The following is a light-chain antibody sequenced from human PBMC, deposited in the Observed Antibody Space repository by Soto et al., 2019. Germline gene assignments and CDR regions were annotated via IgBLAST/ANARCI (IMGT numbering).Light chain of an antibody. CDR1: SSDVGGYKY. CDR3: CSYAGSYNFV. J-gene: IGLJ1*01. V-gene: IGLV2-11*01. Sequence: QSALTHPLSVSGSPGHAVTISCTGTSSDVGGYKYVSWYQQHPGKAPKLMIYDVSKRPSGVPDRFSGSKSGNTASLTISGLQAEDEADYYCCSYAGSYNFVFGTGTKVTVL. CDR2: DVS.